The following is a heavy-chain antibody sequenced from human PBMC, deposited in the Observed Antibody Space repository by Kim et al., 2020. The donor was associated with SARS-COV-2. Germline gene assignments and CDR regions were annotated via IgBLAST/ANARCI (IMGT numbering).Heavy chain of an antibody. CDR3: ARGGSSARGVIIIDNWFDP. Sequence: ASVKVSCKASGYTFTSYAMNWVRQAPGQGLEWMGWINTNTGNPTYAQGFTGRFVFSLDTSVSTAYLQISSLKAEDTAVYYCARGGSSARGVIIIDNWFDPWGQGTLVTVSS. CDR2: INTNTGNP. D-gene: IGHD3-10*01. V-gene: IGHV7-4-1*02. J-gene: IGHJ5*02. CDR1: GYTFTSYA.